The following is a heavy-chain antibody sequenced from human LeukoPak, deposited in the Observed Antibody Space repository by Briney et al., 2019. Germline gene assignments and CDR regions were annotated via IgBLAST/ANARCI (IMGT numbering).Heavy chain of an antibody. D-gene: IGHD1-26*01. Sequence: SETLSLTCAVSGGSISSSNWWSWVRQPPGKGLEWIGEIYHSGSTNYNPSLKSRFTISVDKSKHQFSLKLSSVTAADTAVYYCARGLVDYDAFDIWGQGTTVTVSS. V-gene: IGHV4-4*02. J-gene: IGHJ3*02. CDR1: GGSISSSNW. CDR3: ARGLVDYDAFDI. CDR2: IYHSGST.